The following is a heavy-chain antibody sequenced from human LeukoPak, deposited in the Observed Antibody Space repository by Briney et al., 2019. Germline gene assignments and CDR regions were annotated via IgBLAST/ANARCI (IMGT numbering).Heavy chain of an antibody. CDR2: INHSGST. Sequence: SETLSLTCAVYGGSFSGYYWSWIRQPPGMGLEWIGEINHSGSTNYNPSLKSRVTISVDTSKNQFSLKLSSVTAADTAVYYCARAPRRAFDIWGQGTMVTVSS. CDR3: ARAPRRAFDI. V-gene: IGHV4-34*01. CDR1: GGSFSGYY. J-gene: IGHJ3*02.